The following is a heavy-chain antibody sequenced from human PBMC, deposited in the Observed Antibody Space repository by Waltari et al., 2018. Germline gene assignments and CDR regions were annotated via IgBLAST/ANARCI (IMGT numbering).Heavy chain of an antibody. CDR1: GNTFPAYY. Sequence: QVLLVQSGAEVKKPGASVKVSCKASGNTFPAYYTHWVRQAPGQGLEWMGWINPKXGXADSVKKFQGRVTXTRDTSTXTAYMELSSLRSDDTAVXYCARXXFDTTFGVVXRIRGRSFDXWGQGTLVTVSS. CDR2: INPKXGXA. CDR3: ARXXFDTTFGVVXRIRGRSFDX. J-gene: IGHJ4*02. D-gene: IGHD3-3*01. V-gene: IGHV1-2*02.